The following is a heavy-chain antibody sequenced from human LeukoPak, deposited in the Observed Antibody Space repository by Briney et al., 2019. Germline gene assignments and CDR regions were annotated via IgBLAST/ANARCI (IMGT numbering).Heavy chain of an antibody. CDR3: ARTITIFGVVKDLDYFDY. V-gene: IGHV4-34*01. CDR1: GGSFSGYY. D-gene: IGHD3-3*01. CDR2: INHSGST. J-gene: IGHJ4*02. Sequence: PSETLSLTCAVYGGSFSGYYWSWIRQPPGKGLEWIGEINHSGSTNYNPSLKSRVTISVDTSKNQFSLKLSSVTAADTAVYYCARTITIFGVVKDLDYFDYWGQGTLVTVSS.